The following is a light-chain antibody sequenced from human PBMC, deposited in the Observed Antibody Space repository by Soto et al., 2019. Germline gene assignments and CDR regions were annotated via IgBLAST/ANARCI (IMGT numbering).Light chain of an antibody. V-gene: IGKV3-20*01. Sequence: EIVLTQSPGTLSLSPGERATRSCRPSQSVGSIYLAWYQQKPGQAPRLLIYGASNRATGIPERFSGSGSGTDFTLTISRLEPQDSAMYYCQQYLISVTFGQGTRLEIK. CDR1: QSVGSIY. J-gene: IGKJ5*01. CDR3: QQYLISVT. CDR2: GAS.